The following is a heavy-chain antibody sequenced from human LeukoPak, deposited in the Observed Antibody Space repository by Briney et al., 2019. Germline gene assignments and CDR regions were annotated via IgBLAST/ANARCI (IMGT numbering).Heavy chain of an antibody. CDR3: ARPRSIQLYSLYAFDI. V-gene: IGHV4-38-2*02. CDR2: IYHSGST. J-gene: IGHJ3*02. Sequence: PSETLSLTCTVSGYSISSGYYWGWIRQPPGKGLEWIGSIYHSGSTYYNPSLKSRVTISIDTSKNQLSLKLTSVTAADTAVYYCARPRSIQLYSLYAFDIWGQGTMVTVSS. D-gene: IGHD5-18*01. CDR1: GYSISSGYY.